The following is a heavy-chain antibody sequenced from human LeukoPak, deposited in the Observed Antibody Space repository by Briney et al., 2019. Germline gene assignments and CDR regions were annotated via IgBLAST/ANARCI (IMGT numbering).Heavy chain of an antibody. Sequence: ASVKVSCKASGYTFTSYGISWVRQAPGQGLEWMGWISAYNGNTNYAQKLQGRVTMTTDTSTSTAYMELRSLRSDDTAVYYRARTPRREGGVCWFDPWGQGTLVTVSS. CDR3: ARTPRREGGVCWFDP. V-gene: IGHV1-18*01. J-gene: IGHJ5*02. D-gene: IGHD3-16*01. CDR2: ISAYNGNT. CDR1: GYTFTSYG.